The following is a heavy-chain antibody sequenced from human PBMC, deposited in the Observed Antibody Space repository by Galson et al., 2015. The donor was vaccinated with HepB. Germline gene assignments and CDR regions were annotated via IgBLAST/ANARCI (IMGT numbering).Heavy chain of an antibody. D-gene: IGHD4-17*01. CDR1: GFTLSSYW. CDR3: ARGGYGDYYYNYYYMDV. Sequence: SLRLSCAASGFTLSSYWMHWVRQTPGKGLVWVSRINSAGSSTNYADSVKGRFTTSRDNAKNTLYLKMNSLRAEDTAVYYCARGGYGDYYYNYYYMDVWGKGTTVMVSS. V-gene: IGHV3-74*01. CDR2: INSAGSST. J-gene: IGHJ6*03.